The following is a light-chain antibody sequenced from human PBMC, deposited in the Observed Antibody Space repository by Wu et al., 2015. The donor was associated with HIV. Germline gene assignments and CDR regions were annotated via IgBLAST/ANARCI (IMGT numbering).Light chain of an antibody. CDR1: QSVSDF. V-gene: IGKV3-11*01. Sequence: EIVLTQSPATLSLSPGERATISCRASQSVSDFLTWYQHKPGQAPRLLIYDASKRATGTPGRFSGSGSGTDFTLTISNLEAEDFAAYYCQLRVNWSWTFGQGTKVEI. CDR3: QLRVNWSWT. J-gene: IGKJ1*01. CDR2: DAS.